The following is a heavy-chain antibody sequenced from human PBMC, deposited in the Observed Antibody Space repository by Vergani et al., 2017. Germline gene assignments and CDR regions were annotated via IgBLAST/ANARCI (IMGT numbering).Heavy chain of an antibody. CDR2: IVVGSGNT. Sequence: QLVQSGAEVKKPGTSVKVSCKASGFTFTSSAVQWVRQARGQRLEWIGWIVVGSGNTNYAQKFQERVTITRDMSTSTAYMELSSLRSEDTAVYYCARLQGSSGVYYYYGMDVWGQGTTVTVSS. CDR3: ARLQGSSGVYYYYGMDV. CDR1: GFTFTSSA. V-gene: IGHV1-58*01. D-gene: IGHD6-19*01. J-gene: IGHJ6*02.